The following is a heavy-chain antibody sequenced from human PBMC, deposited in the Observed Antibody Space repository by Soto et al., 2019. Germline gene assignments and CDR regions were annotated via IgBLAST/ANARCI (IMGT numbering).Heavy chain of an antibody. J-gene: IGHJ4*02. CDR2: INQDGSEK. CDR1: GFIFSGSW. Sequence: GGSLRLSCGGSGFIFSGSWVSWVRQVPGKGLELVANINQDGSEKHYVDSVSGRFIISRDNAKDSLSLQMNSLRVEDTAVYYCARNTLVAGGQGILVTVSS. V-gene: IGHV3-7*01. CDR3: ARNTLVA. D-gene: IGHD6-19*01.